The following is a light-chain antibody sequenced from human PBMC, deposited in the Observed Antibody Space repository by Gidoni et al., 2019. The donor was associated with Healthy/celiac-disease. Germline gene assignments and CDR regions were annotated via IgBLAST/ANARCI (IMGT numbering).Light chain of an antibody. CDR2: DVS. CDR3: CSYAGSVRV. J-gene: IGLJ2*01. Sequence: QSALTQPRSVSGSPGQSVTISCTGTSSAVGGYNYVSWYQQHPGKAPKLMIYDVSKQPSGVPDRFSGSKSGNTASLTISGLQAEDEADYYCCSYAGSVRVFGGGTKLTVL. CDR1: SSAVGGYNY. V-gene: IGLV2-11*01.